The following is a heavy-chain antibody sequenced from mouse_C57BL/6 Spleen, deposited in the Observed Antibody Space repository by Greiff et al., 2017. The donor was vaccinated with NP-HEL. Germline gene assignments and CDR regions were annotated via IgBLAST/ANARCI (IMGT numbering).Heavy chain of an antibody. V-gene: IGHV5-17*01. CDR3: AGDYCDGDYDALDY. J-gene: IGHJ4*01. CDR2: ISSGSSTI. Sequence: EVQVVESGGGLVKPGGSLKLSCAASGFTFSDYGMHWVRQAPEKGLEWVAYISSGSSTIYYADTVKGRFTISRDNAKNTLFLQMTSLRSEDTAISYCAGDYCDGDYDALDYWGQGTSVTVSS. D-gene: IGHD1-1*01. CDR1: GFTFSDYG.